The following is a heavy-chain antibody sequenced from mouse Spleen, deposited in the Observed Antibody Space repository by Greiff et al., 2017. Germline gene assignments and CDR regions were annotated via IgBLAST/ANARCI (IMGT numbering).Heavy chain of an antibody. V-gene: IGHV14-4*01. CDR1: GFNIKDDY. J-gene: IGHJ2*01. Sequence: EVQLQQSGAELVRPGASVKLSCTASGFNIKDDYMHWVKQRPEQGLEWIGWIDPENGDTEYASKFQGKATITADTSSNTAYLQLSSLTSEDTAVYYCTTSGSSGYDRLYYFDYWGQGTTLTVSS. CDR3: TTSGSSGYDRLYYFDY. CDR2: IDPENGDT. D-gene: IGHD3-1*01.